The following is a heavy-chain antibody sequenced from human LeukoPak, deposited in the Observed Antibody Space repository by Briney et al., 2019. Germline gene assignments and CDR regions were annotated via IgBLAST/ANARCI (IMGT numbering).Heavy chain of an antibody. J-gene: IGHJ3*02. CDR2: ISYDGSNK. Sequence: PGGSLRLSCAASGFTLSSYGMHWVRQAPGKGLEWVAVISYDGSNKYYADSVKGRFTISRDNSKNTLYLQMNSLRAEDTAVYYCAKFTYYYDSSGSVNDAFDIRGQGTMVTVSS. CDR3: AKFTYYYDSSGSVNDAFDI. D-gene: IGHD3-22*01. V-gene: IGHV3-30*18. CDR1: GFTLSSYG.